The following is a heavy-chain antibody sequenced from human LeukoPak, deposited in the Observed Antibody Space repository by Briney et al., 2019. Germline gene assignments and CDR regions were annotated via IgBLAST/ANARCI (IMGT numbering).Heavy chain of an antibody. CDR2: IFSGGTT. J-gene: IGHJ4*02. CDR1: GFTVSSNY. Sequence: PGGSLRLSCAASGFTVSSNYMSWVRQAPGKGLEWVSVIFSGGTTYYADSVKGRFTISRDNSKNTLYLQMNSLRAEDTAVYYCARAELRWSLDYGGQGTLVTVSS. V-gene: IGHV3-53*01. D-gene: IGHD4-23*01. CDR3: ARAELRWSLDY.